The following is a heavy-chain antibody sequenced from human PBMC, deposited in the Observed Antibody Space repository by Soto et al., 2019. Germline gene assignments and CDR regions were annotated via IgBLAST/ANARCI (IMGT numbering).Heavy chain of an antibody. Sequence: ASVKVSCKASGYTFTSYAMNWVRQAPGQRLEWMGWINGGNGNTKYSQKFQGRVTITRDTSASTAYMELSSMRSEDTAVYYCARDHVVVIAIDYWGQGTLVTVSS. D-gene: IGHD2-21*01. V-gene: IGHV1-3*01. CDR2: INGGNGNT. CDR1: GYTFTSYA. CDR3: ARDHVVVIAIDY. J-gene: IGHJ4*02.